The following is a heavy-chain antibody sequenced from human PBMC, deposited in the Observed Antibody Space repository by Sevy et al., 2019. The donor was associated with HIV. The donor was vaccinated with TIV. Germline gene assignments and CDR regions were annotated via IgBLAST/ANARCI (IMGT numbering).Heavy chain of an antibody. CDR1: GVTFSSYA. J-gene: IGHJ4*02. D-gene: IGHD3-22*01. V-gene: IGHV3-23*01. CDR3: AKDSGISAQIVVALRY. Sequence: GGSLRLSCADSGVTFSSYAMSWVRQAPGKGLEWVSTISGHGGSTYYAGAVKGGFTISRDNSKKMVYLQMNSLRAEDTAVYYCAKDSGISAQIVVALRYWGQGTQVTVSS. CDR2: ISGHGGST.